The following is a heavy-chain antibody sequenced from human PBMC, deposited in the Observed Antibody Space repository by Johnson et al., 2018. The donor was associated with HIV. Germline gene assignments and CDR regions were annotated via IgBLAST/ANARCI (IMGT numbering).Heavy chain of an antibody. CDR2: IYSGGST. CDR3: AKDGTRVSYYDSSWLVDAFDI. D-gene: IGHD3-22*01. J-gene: IGHJ3*02. V-gene: IGHV3-66*01. Sequence: MQLVESGGGLIQPGGSLRLSCAASGFTVSSNYMSWVRQAPGKGLEWVSVIYSGGSTYYADSVKGRFTISRDNSKNTLYLQMNSLRAEDTAVYYCAKDGTRVSYYDSSWLVDAFDIWGQGTMVTVS. CDR1: GFTVSSNY.